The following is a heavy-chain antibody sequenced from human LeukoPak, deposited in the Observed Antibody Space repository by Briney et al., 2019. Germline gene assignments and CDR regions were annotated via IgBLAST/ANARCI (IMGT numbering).Heavy chain of an antibody. V-gene: IGHV3-53*01. CDR2: IYSGGST. D-gene: IGHD5-12*01. J-gene: IGHJ4*02. CDR3: ARENRQRGYSGYALDY. Sequence: GGSLRLSCAASGFTVSSNYMSWVRQAPGKGLEWVSVIYSGGSTYYADSVKGRFTISRDNSKNTLYLQINSLRAEDTAVYYCARENRQRGYSGYALDYWGQGTLVTVSS. CDR1: GFTVSSNY.